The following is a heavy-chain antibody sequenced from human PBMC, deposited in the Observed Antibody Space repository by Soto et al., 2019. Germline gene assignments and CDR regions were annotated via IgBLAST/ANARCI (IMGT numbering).Heavy chain of an antibody. CDR2: VYYSGST. J-gene: IGHJ4*02. Sequence: SETPSLTCPFTGYSVNSYYWSWMRQPPGKGLECMGYVYYSGSTNYNPSLKSRVTISVDTSKNQISLRLKSVTAADTAVYYCARAETSGIHYFDYWGQGSLVTVSS. CDR3: ARAETSGIHYFDY. CDR1: GYSVNSYY. V-gene: IGHV4-59*02. D-gene: IGHD6-13*01.